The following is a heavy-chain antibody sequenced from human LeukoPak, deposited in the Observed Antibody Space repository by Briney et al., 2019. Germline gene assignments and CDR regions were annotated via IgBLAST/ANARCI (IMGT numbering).Heavy chain of an antibody. Sequence: GGSLRLSCAASGFTFSRFSMNWVRQAPGKGLEWVSSISSSGTYIYYADSVKGRFTIPRDSAKNSLYLQMNSLRAEDTAVYYCAELGITMIGGVWGKGTTVTISS. CDR1: GFTFSRFS. V-gene: IGHV3-21*01. CDR2: ISSSGTYI. J-gene: IGHJ6*04. CDR3: AELGITMIGGV. D-gene: IGHD3-10*02.